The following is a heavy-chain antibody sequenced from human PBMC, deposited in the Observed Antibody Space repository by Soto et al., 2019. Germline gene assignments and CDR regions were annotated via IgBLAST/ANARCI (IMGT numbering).Heavy chain of an antibody. D-gene: IGHD2-21*02. CDR1: GGSISSSSYY. CDR3: AGPAYCGGDCSPRSFDI. V-gene: IGHV4-39*01. CDR2: IYYSGST. J-gene: IGHJ3*02. Sequence: QLQLQESGPGLVKPSETLSLTCTVSGGSISSSSYYWGWIRQPPGKGLEWIGSIYYSGSTYYNPSLKSRVTISVDTSKNQFSLKLSSVTAADTAVYYCAGPAYCGGDCSPRSFDIWGQGTMVTVSS.